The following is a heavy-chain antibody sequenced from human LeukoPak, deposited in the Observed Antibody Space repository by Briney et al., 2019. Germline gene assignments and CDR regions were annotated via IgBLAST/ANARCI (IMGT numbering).Heavy chain of an antibody. J-gene: IGHJ4*02. CDR2: IYYSGST. CDR1: GGSISSDS. D-gene: IGHD5-12*01. Sequence: PSETLSLTCTVSGGSISSDSWSWIRQPPGKGLEWMGYIYYSGSTSYNPSLKSRVTISIDTSSNQFSLMLTSVTAADTAVYYCARGTKTGNTGYDWNYWGQGSLVTVSS. V-gene: IGHV4-59*01. CDR3: ARGTKTGNTGYDWNY.